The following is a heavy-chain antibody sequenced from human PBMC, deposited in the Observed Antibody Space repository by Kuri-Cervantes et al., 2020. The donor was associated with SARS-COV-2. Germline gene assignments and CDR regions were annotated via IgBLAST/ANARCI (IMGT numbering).Heavy chain of an antibody. CDR3: ASVEMATIPWRY. D-gene: IGHD5-24*01. J-gene: IGHJ4*02. Sequence: ASVKVSCKASVGTFSSYAISWGRQAPGQGLEGMGIINPSGGSTSYAQKFQGRVTKTRDTSTSTVYMELSSLRSEDTAVYNCASVEMATIPWRYWGQGTLVTVSS. CDR2: INPSGGST. V-gene: IGHV1-46*01. CDR1: VGTFSSYA.